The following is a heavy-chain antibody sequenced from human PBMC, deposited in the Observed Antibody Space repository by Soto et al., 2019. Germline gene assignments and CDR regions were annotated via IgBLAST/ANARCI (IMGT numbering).Heavy chain of an antibody. D-gene: IGHD3-3*01. J-gene: IGHJ4*01. CDR1: GGTFSSYT. CDR2: IIPILGIA. Sequence: QVQLVQSGAEVKKPGSSVKVSCKASGGTFSSYTISWVRQAPGQGLEWMGWIIPILGIANYAQKFQGRVTITADKSTSTAYMELSSLRSEDTAVYYCARVNPRGPHYDFWSGYYSYFDYWGHGTLVTVSS. CDR3: ARVNPRGPHYDFWSGYYSYFDY. V-gene: IGHV1-69*02.